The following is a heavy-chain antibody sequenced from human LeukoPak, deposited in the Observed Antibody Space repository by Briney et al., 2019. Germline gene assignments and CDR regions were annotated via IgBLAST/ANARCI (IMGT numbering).Heavy chain of an antibody. CDR2: ISSNGGST. J-gene: IGHJ4*02. CDR3: ARDSDEDYGDYVAPFAGFDY. V-gene: IGHV3-64*01. Sequence: GSLRLSCAASGFTFSSYAMHWVRQAPGKGLEYVSAISSNGGSTYYANSVKGRFTISRDNSKNTLYLQMGSLRAEDMAVYYCARDSDEDYGDYVAPFAGFDYWGQGTLVTVSS. CDR1: GFTFSSYA. D-gene: IGHD4-17*01.